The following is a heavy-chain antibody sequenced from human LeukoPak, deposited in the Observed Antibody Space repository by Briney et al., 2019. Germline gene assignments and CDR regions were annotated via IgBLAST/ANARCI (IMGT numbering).Heavy chain of an antibody. V-gene: IGHV4-4*02. CDR2: IYHSGST. Sequence: PSGTLSLTCAVSGGSISSSNWWSWVRQPPGKGLEWIGEIYHSGSTNYNPSLKSRVTISVDKSKNQFSLKLSSVTAADTAVYYCARHGRLRDSSGGDYWGQGTLVTVSS. CDR3: ARHGRLRDSSGGDY. D-gene: IGHD3-22*01. CDR1: GGSISSSNW. J-gene: IGHJ4*02.